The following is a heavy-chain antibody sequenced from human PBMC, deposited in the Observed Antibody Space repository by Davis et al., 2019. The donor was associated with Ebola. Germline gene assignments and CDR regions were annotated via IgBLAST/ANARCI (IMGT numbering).Heavy chain of an antibody. V-gene: IGHV1-46*01. J-gene: IGHJ4*02. CDR2: INPSGGST. CDR1: GYTFTSYY. CDR3: ARDRGSSWYSPWPYYFDY. Sequence: AASVKVSCKASGYTFTSYYMHWVRQAPGQGLEWVGIINPSGGSTSYAQKFQGRVTMTRDTSTSTVYMELSSLRSEDTAVYYCARDRGSSWYSPWPYYFDYWGQGTLVTVSS. D-gene: IGHD6-13*01.